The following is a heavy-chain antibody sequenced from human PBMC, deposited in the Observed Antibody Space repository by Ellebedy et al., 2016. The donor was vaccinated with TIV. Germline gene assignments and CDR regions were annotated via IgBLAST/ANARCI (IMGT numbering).Heavy chain of an antibody. J-gene: IGHJ4*02. D-gene: IGHD5-24*01. CDR2: ISTTDGT. V-gene: IGHV3-23*01. Sequence: GESLKISCEASESTFRSYVMSWVRQAPGKGLEWVSSISTTDGTHYSDSVKSRFTISRDNPKNTLYLQMNSLRVEDTAVYYCATQLWNTEFWGQGTLVIVSS. CDR3: ATQLWNTEF. CDR1: ESTFRSYV.